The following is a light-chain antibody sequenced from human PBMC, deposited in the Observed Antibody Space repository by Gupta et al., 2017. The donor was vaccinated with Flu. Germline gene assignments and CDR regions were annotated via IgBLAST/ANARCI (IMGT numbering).Light chain of an antibody. V-gene: IGLV1-44*01. J-gene: IGLJ1*01. Sequence: QSVLTQPPSASGTPGQRVTISCSGSSSNLGPNPVNCYQQLPGTAPKLLIFVHNKRPSGVPDRFSGSKSGTSASVAISGLQAEEEADYYCAAWDDDMDSYVFGTGTKVTVL. CDR3: AAWDDDMDSYV. CDR2: VHN. CDR1: SSNLGPNP.